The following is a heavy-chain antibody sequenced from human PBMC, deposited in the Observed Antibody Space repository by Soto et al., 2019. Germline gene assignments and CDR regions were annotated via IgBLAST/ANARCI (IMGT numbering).Heavy chain of an antibody. J-gene: IGHJ6*02. D-gene: IGHD1-26*01. V-gene: IGHV3-21*01. CDR3: ARVGGIVGATTDPYYYGMDV. CDR2: ISSSSSYI. CDR1: GFTFSSYS. Sequence: EVQLVESGGGLVKPGGSLRLSCAASGFTFSSYSMNWVHQAPGKGLEWVSSISSSSSYIYYADSVKGRFTISRDNAKNSLYLQMNSLRAEDTAVYYCARVGGIVGATTDPYYYGMDVWGQGTTVTVSS.